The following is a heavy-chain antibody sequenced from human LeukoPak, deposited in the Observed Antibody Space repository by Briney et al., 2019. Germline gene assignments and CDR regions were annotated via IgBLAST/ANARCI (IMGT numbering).Heavy chain of an antibody. CDR2: VSVSDGST. D-gene: IGHD3-10*02. CDR1: GFTFSSFV. Sequence: GGSLRLSCAASGFTFSSFVMSWVRQAPGKGLEWVSGVSVSDGSTYYGDSVKGGFTISRDTAKNSLYLQMNSLRAEDTAVYYCAELGITMIGGVWGKGTTVTISS. CDR3: AELGITMIGGV. V-gene: IGHV3-23*01. J-gene: IGHJ6*04.